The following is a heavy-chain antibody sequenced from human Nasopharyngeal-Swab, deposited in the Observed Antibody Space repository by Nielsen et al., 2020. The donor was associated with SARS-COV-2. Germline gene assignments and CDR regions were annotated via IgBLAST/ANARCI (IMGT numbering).Heavy chain of an antibody. Sequence: SETLSLTCAVYGGSFSGYSWTWIRQPPGKGLEWIAEINHSGSTNYNPSLESRVTLSVDTSMNQFSLELRSVTAADTAVYYCARGLSGIVPAPILGLGPYYYYYYMDVWGKGTTVTVSS. V-gene: IGHV4-34*01. J-gene: IGHJ6*03. D-gene: IGHD2-2*01. CDR2: INHSGST. CDR3: ARGLSGIVPAPILGLGPYYYYYYMDV. CDR1: GGSFSGYS.